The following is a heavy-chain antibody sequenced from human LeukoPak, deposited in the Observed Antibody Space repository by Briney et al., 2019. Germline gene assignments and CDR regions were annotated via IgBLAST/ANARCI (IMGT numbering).Heavy chain of an antibody. Sequence: GGSLRLSCAASGFTFSSYGMHWVRQAPGKGLEWVAVIWYDGSNKYYADSVKGRFTISRDNSKNTLYLQMNSLRAEDTAVYYCAKGLSGSGTSDAFDIWGQGTMVTVSS. V-gene: IGHV3-33*06. CDR1: GFTFSSYG. D-gene: IGHD3-10*01. CDR3: AKGLSGSGTSDAFDI. CDR2: IWYDGSNK. J-gene: IGHJ3*02.